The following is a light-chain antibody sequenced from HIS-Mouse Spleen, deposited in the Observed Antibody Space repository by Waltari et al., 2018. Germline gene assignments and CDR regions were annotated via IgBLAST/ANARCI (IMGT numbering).Light chain of an antibody. J-gene: IGKJ4*01. Sequence: EIVLTQSPGTLSLSPGDRATLSCRASPSVSSSYLAWYQQKPGQAPRLLIYGASSRATGIPDRFSGSGSGTDFTLTISRLEPEDFAVYYCQQYGSSTLTFGGGTKVEIK. CDR1: PSVSSSY. CDR3: QQYGSSTLT. CDR2: GAS. V-gene: IGKV3-20*01.